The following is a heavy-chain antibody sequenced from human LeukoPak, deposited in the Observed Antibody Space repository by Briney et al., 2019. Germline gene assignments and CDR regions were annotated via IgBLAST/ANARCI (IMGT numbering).Heavy chain of an antibody. V-gene: IGHV4-61*02. J-gene: IGHJ5*02. CDR3: ARGIVVVPAAIEWFDP. Sequence: SQTLSLTCTVSGGSLSSGSYYWGWLRQPAGKGLEWLGRIYTSGRTNYNPSLKSRVTISVDTSKNQFSLKLSSVTAADTAVYYCARGIVVVPAAIEWFDPWGQGTLVTVSS. CDR2: IYTSGRT. CDR1: GGSLSSGSYY. D-gene: IGHD2-2*02.